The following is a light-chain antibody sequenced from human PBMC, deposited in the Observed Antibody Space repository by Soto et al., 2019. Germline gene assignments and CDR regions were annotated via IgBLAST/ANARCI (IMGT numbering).Light chain of an antibody. V-gene: IGLV2-14*01. CDR2: EVP. J-gene: IGLJ1*01. Sequence: QFVLTPAASVPGSPGQSVTISCTGTSRDVGSYNYVAWYQQFPGKTPKLIIYEVPNRPSGVSSRFSGSKSGNTASLTISGLQPDDEADYYCISYTGSDTSYVFGTGTKV. CDR1: SRDVGSYNY. CDR3: ISYTGSDTSYV.